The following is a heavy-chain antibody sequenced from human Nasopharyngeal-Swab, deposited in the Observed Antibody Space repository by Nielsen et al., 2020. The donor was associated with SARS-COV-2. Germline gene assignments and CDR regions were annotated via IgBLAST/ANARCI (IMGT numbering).Heavy chain of an antibody. CDR2: INPTGGST. V-gene: IGHV1-46*01. D-gene: IGHD3-10*01. CDR3: ARDAGGFYTKDQPYFDY. Sequence: WVRQAPGQGLEWMGIINPTGGSTTYAQKFQGRVIVTRDTSTSTLYMELRGLRSEDTAVYFCARDAGGFYTKDQPYFDYWGQGSPVTVSS. J-gene: IGHJ4*02.